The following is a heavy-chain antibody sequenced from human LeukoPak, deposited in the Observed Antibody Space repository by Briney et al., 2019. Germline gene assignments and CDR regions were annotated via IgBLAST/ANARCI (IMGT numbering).Heavy chain of an antibody. CDR2: IIPILGIA. Sequence: SVTVSCKASGGTFSSYAISWVRQAPGQGLEWMGRIIPILGIANYAQKFQGRVTITADKSTSTAYMELSSLRSEDTAVYYCARDDGYCSSTSCYTLKPYYYYGMDVWGQGTTVTVSS. CDR1: GGTFSSYA. J-gene: IGHJ6*02. V-gene: IGHV1-69*04. CDR3: ARDDGYCSSTSCYTLKPYYYYGMDV. D-gene: IGHD2-2*02.